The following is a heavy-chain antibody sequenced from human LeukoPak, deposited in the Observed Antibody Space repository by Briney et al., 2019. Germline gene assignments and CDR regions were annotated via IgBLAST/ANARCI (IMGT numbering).Heavy chain of an antibody. J-gene: IGHJ4*02. V-gene: IGHV1-8*01. CDR3: ARFTRVYHHYFDH. CDR1: GYTFTSYD. Sequence: GASVKVSCKASGYTFTSYDINWVRQATGQGLEWMGWMNPNSGNTGYAQKFQGRVTMTRNTSISTAYMELSSLRSEDTAVYYCARFTRVYHHYFDHWGQGTLVTVSS. D-gene: IGHD6-13*01. CDR2: MNPNSGNT.